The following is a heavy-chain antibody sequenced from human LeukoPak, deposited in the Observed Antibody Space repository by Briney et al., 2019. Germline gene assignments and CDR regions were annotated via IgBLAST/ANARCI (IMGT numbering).Heavy chain of an antibody. D-gene: IGHD3-22*01. J-gene: IGHJ5*02. Sequence: ASVKVSCKASGYTFTGYYMHWVRQAPGQGLEWMGWINPNSGGTNYAQKFQGRVTMTRDTSISTAYMELSRLRSDDTVVYYCARAPFYYYYDSSGSGLFDPWGQGTLVTVSS. V-gene: IGHV1-2*02. CDR2: INPNSGGT. CDR1: GYTFTGYY. CDR3: ARAPFYYYYDSSGSGLFDP.